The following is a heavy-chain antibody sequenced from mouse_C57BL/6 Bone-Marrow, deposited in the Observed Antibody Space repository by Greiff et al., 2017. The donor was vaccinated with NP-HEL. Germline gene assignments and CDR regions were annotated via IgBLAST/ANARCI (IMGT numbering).Heavy chain of an antibody. CDR3: ARLRGYYFDY. V-gene: IGHV1-19*01. J-gene: IGHJ2*01. Sequence: EVQLQQSGPVLVKPGASVKMSCKASGYTFTDYYMNWVKQSHGKSLEWIGVINPYNGGTSYNQKFKGKATVTVDKSSSTAYMELNSLTSEDSAVYYCARLRGYYFDYWGQGTTLTVSS. CDR2: INPYNGGT. CDR1: GYTFTDYY.